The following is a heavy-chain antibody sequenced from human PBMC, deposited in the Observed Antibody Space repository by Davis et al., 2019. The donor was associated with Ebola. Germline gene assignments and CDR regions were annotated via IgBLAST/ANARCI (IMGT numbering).Heavy chain of an antibody. D-gene: IGHD4-17*01. Sequence: GGSLRLSCTASGFTFGDYAMSWVRQAPGKGLEWVGFIRSKAYGGTTEYAASVKGRFTISRDDSKSIAYLQMNSLKTEDTAVYYCTRFYGDYVLSDGMDVWGQGTTVTVSS. CDR1: GFTFGDYA. CDR3: TRFYGDYVLSDGMDV. V-gene: IGHV3-49*04. J-gene: IGHJ6*02. CDR2: IRSKAYGGTT.